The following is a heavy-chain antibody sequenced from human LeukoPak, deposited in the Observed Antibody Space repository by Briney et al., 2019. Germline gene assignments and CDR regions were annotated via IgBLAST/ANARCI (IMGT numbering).Heavy chain of an antibody. J-gene: IGHJ4*02. Sequence: GGSLRLSCAASAFTFTSHSMHWVRQAPGKGLEWVTLISHDGSNKYYADSVKGRFTISRDNSKNMLYLQMNSLRVEDTAVYYCASSNDYGLRGPFYYFDYWGQGTLVTVSS. V-gene: IGHV3-30-3*01. CDR2: ISHDGSNK. CDR1: AFTFTSHS. CDR3: ASSNDYGLRGPFYYFDY. D-gene: IGHD4-17*01.